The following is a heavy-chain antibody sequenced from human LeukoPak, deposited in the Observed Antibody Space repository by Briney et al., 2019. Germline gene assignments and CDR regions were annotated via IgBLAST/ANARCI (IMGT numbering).Heavy chain of an antibody. CDR3: ARADIYYGSGSYYGY. J-gene: IGHJ4*02. Sequence: GGSLRLSCAASRFTFSSYSMIWVRQAPGKGLEYVSAISSNGGSTYYANSVKGRFTISRDNSKNTLYLQMGSLRAEDMAVYYCARADIYYGSGSYYGYWGQGTLVTVSS. CDR2: ISSNGGST. D-gene: IGHD3-10*01. CDR1: RFTFSSYS. V-gene: IGHV3-64*01.